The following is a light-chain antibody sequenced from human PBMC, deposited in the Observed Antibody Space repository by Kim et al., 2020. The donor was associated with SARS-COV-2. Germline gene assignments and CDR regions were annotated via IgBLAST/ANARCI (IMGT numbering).Light chain of an antibody. Sequence: PGQTARNTCAGDALPNQYAYWFQQKPGQAPVLVIYEDTGRPSGIPERFSGSTSGTTVTLTISGVQAEDEADYYCQSSDSSDTFWVFGGGTQLTVL. CDR2: EDT. CDR3: QSSDSSDTFWV. V-gene: IGLV3-25*03. CDR1: ALPNQY. J-gene: IGLJ3*02.